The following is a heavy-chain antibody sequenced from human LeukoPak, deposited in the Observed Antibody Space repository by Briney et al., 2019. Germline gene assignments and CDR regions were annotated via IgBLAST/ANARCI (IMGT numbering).Heavy chain of an antibody. J-gene: IGHJ4*02. V-gene: IGHV3-21*04. Sequence: GGSLRLSCAASGFTFSSYSMNWVRQAPGKGLEWVSSISSSSSYIYYADSVKGRFTISRDNAKNSLYLQMNSLRAEDTAVYYCAGLQRGIYSPAGWWGQGTLVTVSS. CDR3: AGLQRGIYSPAGW. CDR2: ISSSSSYI. CDR1: GFTFSSYS. D-gene: IGHD3-16*01.